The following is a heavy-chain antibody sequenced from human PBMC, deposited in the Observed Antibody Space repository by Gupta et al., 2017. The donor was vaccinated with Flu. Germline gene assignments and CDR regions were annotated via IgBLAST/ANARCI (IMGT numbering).Heavy chain of an antibody. D-gene: IGHD5-18*01. J-gene: IGHJ6*02. V-gene: IGHV4-4*07. Sequence: ASGSTIYNPSLKSRVTMSVDASKNQFSLKLSSVTAADTAVYYCARDLGYSSSSGGMDVWGQGTTVTVSS. CDR3: ARDLGYSSSSGGMDV. CDR2: ASGST.